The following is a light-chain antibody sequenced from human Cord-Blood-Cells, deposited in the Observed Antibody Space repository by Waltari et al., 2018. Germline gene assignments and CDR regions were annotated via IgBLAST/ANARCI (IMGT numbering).Light chain of an antibody. J-gene: IGLJ1*01. Sequence: QSVLTQPPSASGTPGQRVTISCSGSSSNLGRNYVYWYQQLPGTAPKLRIYRNNQRPSGVPDRFSGSKSGTSASLAISGLRSEDEADYYCAAWDDSLSGYVFGTGTKVTVL. V-gene: IGLV1-47*01. CDR1: SSNLGRNY. CDR2: RNN. CDR3: AAWDDSLSGYV.